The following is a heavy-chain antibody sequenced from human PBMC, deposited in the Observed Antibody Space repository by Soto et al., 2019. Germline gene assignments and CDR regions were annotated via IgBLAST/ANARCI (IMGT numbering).Heavy chain of an antibody. D-gene: IGHD3-3*01. CDR3: ARQITSPIGVWSGSLHFDH. CDR2: IKPNSGET. CDR1: GYTFSDWY. J-gene: IGHJ4*02. V-gene: IGHV1-2*04. Sequence: QVQLVQSGAELRNPGASVKVSCKASGYTFSDWYIHWVRQAPGQGLEWMGWIKPNSGETMFAHKFRGWVPITTDTSVSTAYIEVSNLRSDDTAVYFCARQITSPIGVWSGSLHFDHWGQGTLVTVSS.